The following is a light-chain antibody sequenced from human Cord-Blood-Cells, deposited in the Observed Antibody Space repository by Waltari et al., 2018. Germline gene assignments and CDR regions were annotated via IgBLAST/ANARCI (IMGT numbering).Light chain of an antibody. Sequence: QSALTQPASVSGSPGQSITISCTGTSSDVGGYNYVSCYQHHPGKAPKLMIYEVSNWLSGDTNRFSCSKSVNAACLTISGLQAEDEADYYCSSYTSSSTYVFGTGNKVTVL. CDR2: EVS. J-gene: IGLJ1*01. CDR3: SSYTSSSTYV. CDR1: SSDVGGYNY. V-gene: IGLV2-14*01.